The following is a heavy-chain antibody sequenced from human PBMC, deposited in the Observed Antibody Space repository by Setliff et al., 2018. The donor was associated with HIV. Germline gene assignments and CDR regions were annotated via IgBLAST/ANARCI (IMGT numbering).Heavy chain of an antibody. Sequence: SETLSLTCTISGGSITSYYWNWIRQSPGKGLEWIGYIFDSGTTKYNPSVTSRVTISVDAPKNQFFLQLISVTAADTAVYYCARQGGYNSPLMVWGQGTLVTVSS. V-gene: IGHV4-59*08. CDR1: GGSITSYY. J-gene: IGHJ4*02. D-gene: IGHD3-10*01. CDR3: ARQGGYNSPLMV. CDR2: IFDSGTT.